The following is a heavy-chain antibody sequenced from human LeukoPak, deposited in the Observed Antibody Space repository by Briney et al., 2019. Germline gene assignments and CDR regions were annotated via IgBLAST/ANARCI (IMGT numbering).Heavy chain of an antibody. Sequence: GGSLRLSCAASGFTFYDYGMSWGRQAPGKGLGWVSGINWNGGSTGYADSVKGRFTISRDNAKNSLYLQMNSLRAEDTALYHCARGVSASYRRDDAFDIWGQGTMVTVSS. D-gene: IGHD1-26*01. CDR3: ARGVSASYRRDDAFDI. V-gene: IGHV3-20*01. CDR2: INWNGGST. CDR1: GFTFYDYG. J-gene: IGHJ3*02.